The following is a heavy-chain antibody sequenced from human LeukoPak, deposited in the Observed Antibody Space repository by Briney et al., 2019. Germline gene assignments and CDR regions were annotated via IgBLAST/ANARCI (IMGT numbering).Heavy chain of an antibody. D-gene: IGHD6-19*01. J-gene: IGHJ4*02. CDR1: GFTVSSNY. Sequence: GGSLRLSCAASGFTVSSNYMSWVRQAPGKGLEWVSVIYSGGSTYYADSVKGRFTISRHISQNTLYLQMNSLRAEDTAVYYCARVGLGSGWSLFDFWGQGTLVTVSS. CDR3: ARVGLGSGWSLFDF. V-gene: IGHV3-53*04. CDR2: IYSGGST.